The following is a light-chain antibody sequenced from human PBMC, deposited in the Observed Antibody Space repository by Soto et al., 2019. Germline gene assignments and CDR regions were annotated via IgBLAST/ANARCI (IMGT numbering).Light chain of an antibody. Sequence: DIQMTQSPSTLSASIGDRITISCRASQNIDTWLAWYQQHPGEAPKLLIYTASNLENGVPSRFSGSGSGTAFTLTISSLQPEDFATYYCQQYNDSSRSFGQGTQVE. CDR3: QQYNDSSRS. V-gene: IGKV1-5*03. CDR2: TAS. J-gene: IGKJ1*01. CDR1: QNIDTW.